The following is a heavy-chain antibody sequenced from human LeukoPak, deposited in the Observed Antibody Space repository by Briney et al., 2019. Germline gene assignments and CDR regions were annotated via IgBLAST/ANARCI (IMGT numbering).Heavy chain of an antibody. CDR2: IYYSGST. CDR3: AREDSNYEYPIDY. CDR1: GGSISSSSYY. V-gene: IGHV4-39*07. Sequence: SETLSLTCTVSGGSISSSSYYWGWIRQPPGKGLEWIGSIYYSGSTYYNPSLKSRVTISVDTSKNQFSLKLSSVTAADTAVYYCAREDSNYEYPIDYWGQGTLVTVSS. J-gene: IGHJ4*02. D-gene: IGHD4-11*01.